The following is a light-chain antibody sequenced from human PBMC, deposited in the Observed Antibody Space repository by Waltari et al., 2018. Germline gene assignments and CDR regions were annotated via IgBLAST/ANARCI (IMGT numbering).Light chain of an antibody. J-gene: IGKJ2*01. Sequence: DIQLTQSPSFLSASVGDRVTITCRASQGISSYLAWYQKKPGEAPKLLIYDAFTLQSGVPSRFSGSGSGTDFTLTISSLQPEDFATYYCQQLNSYTYTFGQGTKLEI. CDR2: DAF. CDR3: QQLNSYTYT. V-gene: IGKV1-9*01. CDR1: QGISSY.